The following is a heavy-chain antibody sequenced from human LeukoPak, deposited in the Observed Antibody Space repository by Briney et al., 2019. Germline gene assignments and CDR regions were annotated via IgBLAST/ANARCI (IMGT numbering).Heavy chain of an antibody. J-gene: IGHJ4*02. Sequence: LRLSCAASGFTFDDYAMHWIRQPPGKGLEWIGYIYHSGSTYYNPSLKSRVTISVDRSKNQFSLKLSSVTAADTAVYYCARGLHDFWSGYYSITAYYFDYWGQGTLVTVSS. CDR1: GFTFDDYA. CDR2: IYHSGST. V-gene: IGHV4-30-2*01. CDR3: ARGLHDFWSGYYSITAYYFDY. D-gene: IGHD3-3*01.